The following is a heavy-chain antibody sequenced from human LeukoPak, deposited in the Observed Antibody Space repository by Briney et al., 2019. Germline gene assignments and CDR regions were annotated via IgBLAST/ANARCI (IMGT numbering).Heavy chain of an antibody. CDR2: ISPYNGNT. D-gene: IGHD3-16*01. CDR1: GYTFNTYG. CDR3: ARDLPVYDYVWGNPGGY. J-gene: IGHJ4*02. V-gene: IGHV1-18*01. Sequence: ASVKVSCKASGYTFNTYGITWVRQAPGQGLEWMGWISPYNGNTNYARKFQGRVIMTRDTSISTAYMELSRLRSDDTAVYYCARDLPVYDYVWGNPGGYWGQGTLVTVSS.